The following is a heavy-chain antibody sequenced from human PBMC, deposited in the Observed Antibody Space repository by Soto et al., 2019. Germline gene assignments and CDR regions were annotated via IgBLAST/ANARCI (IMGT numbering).Heavy chain of an antibody. V-gene: IGHV1-69*13. D-gene: IGHD6-13*01. CDR3: ARVHGYSSSWYWFDP. CDR1: GGTFSSYA. J-gene: IGHJ5*02. Sequence: ASVKVSCKASGGTFSSYAISWVRQAPGQGLEWMGGIIPIFGTANYAQKFQGRVTITADESTSTAYMELSRLRSEDTAVYYCARVHGYSSSWYWFDPWGQGTLVTVSS. CDR2: IIPIFGTA.